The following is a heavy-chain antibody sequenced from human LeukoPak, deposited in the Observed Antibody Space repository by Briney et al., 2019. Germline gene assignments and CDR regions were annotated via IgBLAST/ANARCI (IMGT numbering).Heavy chain of an antibody. CDR3: AKGGSPMVRGVIITSGFDP. CDR2: SSGSGGST. J-gene: IGHJ5*02. Sequence: GGSLRLSCAASGFTLSSFAMSWVREAPGEGLGWVSASSGSGGSTYYADSVKGRFTIYRDNSKNTLYLQMNSLRAEDTAVYYCAKGGSPMVRGVIITSGFDPWGQGTLVTVSS. CDR1: GFTLSSFA. V-gene: IGHV3-23*01. D-gene: IGHD3-10*01.